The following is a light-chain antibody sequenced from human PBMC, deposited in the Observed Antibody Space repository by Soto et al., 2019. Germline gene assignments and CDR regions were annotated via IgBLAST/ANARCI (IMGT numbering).Light chain of an antibody. CDR3: QHRSNWLA. J-gene: IGKJ4*01. CDR2: DAS. Sequence: EIVLTQSPATLSLSPGERATLSCRASQRVSSYLAWYQQKPGQAPRLLIYDASNRATGIPARFSGSGSGTDFTLTITSLEPEDFAVYYCQHRSNWLAFGGGTKVDIK. V-gene: IGKV3-11*01. CDR1: QRVSSY.